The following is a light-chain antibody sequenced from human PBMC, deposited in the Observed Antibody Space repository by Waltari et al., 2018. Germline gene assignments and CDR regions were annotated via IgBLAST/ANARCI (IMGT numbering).Light chain of an antibody. CDR1: QSVTNNY. CDR2: GAS. Sequence: EIVLTQSPGTLSLSPGERATLSCRASQSVTNNYLAWYQQKRGQAPRALIYGASSRASGVPDRFSGSGSGTDFTLTISRLEPEDFAVYYCQQSFNTPRTFGQGTKLEIK. CDR3: QQSFNTPRT. V-gene: IGKV3-20*01. J-gene: IGKJ2*01.